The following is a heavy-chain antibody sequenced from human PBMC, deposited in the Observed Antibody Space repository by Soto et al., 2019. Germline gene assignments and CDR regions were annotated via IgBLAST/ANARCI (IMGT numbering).Heavy chain of an antibody. CDR1: GFTFSSYG. J-gene: IGHJ2*01. CDR3: ASEVVTAIRYFDL. CDR2: IWYDGSNK. V-gene: IGHV3-33*01. D-gene: IGHD2-21*02. Sequence: QVQLVESGGGVVQPGRSLRLSCAASGFTFSSYGMHWVRQAPGKGLEWVAVIWYDGSNKYYADSVKGRFTISRDNSKNTLYLQMNSLRAEDTAVYYCASEVVTAIRYFDLWGRGTLVTVSS.